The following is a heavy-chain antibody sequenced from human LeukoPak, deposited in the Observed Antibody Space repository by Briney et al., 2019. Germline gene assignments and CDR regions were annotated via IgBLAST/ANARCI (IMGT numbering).Heavy chain of an antibody. D-gene: IGHD3-3*01. CDR1: GFTFSSYS. J-gene: IGHJ4*02. V-gene: IGHV3-48*01. CDR3: ATRVGGPEGY. Sequence: GGSLRLSCAASGFTFSSYSMNWVRQAPGKGLEWVSYISSSVSTIYYADSVKGRFTISRDNAKNTLYLQMNSLRAEDTAVYYCATRVGGPEGYWGQGTLVTVSS. CDR2: ISSSVSTI.